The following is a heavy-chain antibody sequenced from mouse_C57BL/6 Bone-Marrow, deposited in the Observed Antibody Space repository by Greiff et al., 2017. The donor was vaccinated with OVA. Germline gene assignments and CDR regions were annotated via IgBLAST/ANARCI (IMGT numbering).Heavy chain of an antibody. CDR2: IYPSSSLS. CDR1: GYSFTSYC. J-gene: IGHJ1*03. V-gene: IGHV1-61*01. CDR3: ARLTDGYYWYCEV. D-gene: IGHD2-3*01. Sequence: QVQLKQPGSELVRPGSSVKLSCKASGYSFTSYCMQWVKQRPGQGLEWIGNIYPSSSLSNYTQKFKDKATLTVDKSSRTAYLYLSRLTSQYSAVYYCARLTDGYYWYCEVWGTRPTVSVAS.